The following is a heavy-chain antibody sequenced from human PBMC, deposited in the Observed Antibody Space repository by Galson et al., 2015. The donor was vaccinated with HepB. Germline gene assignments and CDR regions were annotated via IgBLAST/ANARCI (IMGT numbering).Heavy chain of an antibody. V-gene: IGHV1-58*01. Sequence: SVKVSCKASGFTFTSSAVQWVRQARGQRLEWIGWIVVGSGNTNYAQKFQERVTITRDMSTSTAYMELSSLRSEDTAVYYCAADHVMYGTDTANYWGQGTLVTVSS. CDR3: AADHVMYGTDTANY. J-gene: IGHJ4*02. D-gene: IGHD5-18*01. CDR2: IVVGSGNT. CDR1: GFTFTSSA.